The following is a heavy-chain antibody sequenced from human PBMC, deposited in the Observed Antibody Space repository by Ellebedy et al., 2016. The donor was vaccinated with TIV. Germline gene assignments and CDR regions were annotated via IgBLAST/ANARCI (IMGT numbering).Heavy chain of an antibody. CDR3: ARGMHV. V-gene: IGHV3-7*01. CDR2: ISPDGSEK. CDR1: GFTFSSYW. J-gene: IGHJ6*04. Sequence: GESLKISCAASGFTFSSYWMSWVRQAPGEGLELVANISPDGSEKNYVDSVKGRFTISRDNAKNSGYLQMNSLRAEDTAVYYCARGMHVWGKGTTVTVSS.